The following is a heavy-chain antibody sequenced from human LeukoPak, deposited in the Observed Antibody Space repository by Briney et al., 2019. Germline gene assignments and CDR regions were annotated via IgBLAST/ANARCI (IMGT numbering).Heavy chain of an antibody. Sequence: GGSLRLSCAASGFTFNNYGMHWVRRAPGKGLEWVAVISYDGRNIHYPDSVKGRFTISRDISTDTLWLQMDSLRTEDTAVYYCAKGPLRGTAAAIDYWGQGTLVTVSS. CDR2: ISYDGRNI. V-gene: IGHV3-30*18. CDR1: GFTFNNYG. CDR3: AKGPLRGTAAAIDY. J-gene: IGHJ4*02. D-gene: IGHD2-2*01.